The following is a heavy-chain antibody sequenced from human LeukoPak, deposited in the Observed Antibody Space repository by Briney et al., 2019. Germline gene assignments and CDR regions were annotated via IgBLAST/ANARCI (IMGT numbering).Heavy chain of an antibody. Sequence: SETLSLTCTVSGVSISSSNSYWGWIRQPPGKGLEWIGSIYYSGNTYYNASLKSQVSISIDTSKNQFSLKLNSVTAADTAVYYCVREREKQWLFWGQGTLVHVSS. D-gene: IGHD6-19*01. CDR3: VREREKQWLF. V-gene: IGHV4-39*02. CDR2: IYYSGNT. J-gene: IGHJ4*02. CDR1: GVSISSSNSY.